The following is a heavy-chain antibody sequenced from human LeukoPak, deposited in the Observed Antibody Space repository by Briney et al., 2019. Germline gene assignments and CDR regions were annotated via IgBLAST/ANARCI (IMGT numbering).Heavy chain of an antibody. CDR3: ARGGGIHDAFDI. D-gene: IGHD4-23*01. CDR1: GGSISSGGYY. Sequence: SETLSLTCTVSGGSISSGGYYWSWIRQHPGMGLEWIGYIYYSGSTYYNPSLKSRVTISVDTSKNQFSLKLSSVTAADTAVYYCARGGGIHDAFDIWGQGTMVTVSS. J-gene: IGHJ3*02. V-gene: IGHV4-31*03. CDR2: IYYSGST.